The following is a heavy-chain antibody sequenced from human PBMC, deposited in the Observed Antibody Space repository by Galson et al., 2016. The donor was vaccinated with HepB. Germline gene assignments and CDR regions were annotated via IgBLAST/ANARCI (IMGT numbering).Heavy chain of an antibody. D-gene: IGHD7-27*01. CDR1: GFTFISYA. J-gene: IGHJ4*02. Sequence: SLRLSCAASGFTFISYAMHWVRQAPGKGLEWVAVISYDGSNNYYADSVKGRFTISRDYSKNTLYLQMNSLRAEDTAVYYCARDSEQVLGSFDHWGQGTLVPGSS. CDR2: ISYDGSNN. CDR3: ARDSEQVLGSFDH. V-gene: IGHV3-30-3*01.